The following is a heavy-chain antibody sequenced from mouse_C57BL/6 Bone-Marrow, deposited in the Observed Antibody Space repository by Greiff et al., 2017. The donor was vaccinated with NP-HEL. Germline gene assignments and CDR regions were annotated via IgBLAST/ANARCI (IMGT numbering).Heavy chain of an antibody. J-gene: IGHJ2*01. CDR2: IDPENGDT. CDR3: TTLRSN. CDR1: GFNIKDDY. D-gene: IGHD1-1*01. V-gene: IGHV14-4*01. Sequence: EVKVEESGAELVRPGASVKLSCTASGFNIKDDYMHWVKQRPEQGLEWIGWIDPENGDTEYASKFQGKAAITADTSSNTAYLQLSSLTSEDTAVYYCTTLRSNWGQGTTLTVSS.